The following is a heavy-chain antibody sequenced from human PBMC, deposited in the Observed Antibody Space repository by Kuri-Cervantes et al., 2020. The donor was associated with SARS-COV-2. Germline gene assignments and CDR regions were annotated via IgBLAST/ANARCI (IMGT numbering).Heavy chain of an antibody. Sequence: GESLKISCAASGFTFSSYAMHWVRQAPGKGLEWVAVISYDGSNKYYADSVKGRFTISRDNSKNTLYLQMNSLRVEDTAVYYCARDADDSSGYDYFNYWGQGTLVTVSS. CDR2: ISYDGSNK. V-gene: IGHV3-30*04. J-gene: IGHJ4*02. D-gene: IGHD3-22*01. CDR1: GFTFSSYA. CDR3: ARDADDSSGYDYFNY.